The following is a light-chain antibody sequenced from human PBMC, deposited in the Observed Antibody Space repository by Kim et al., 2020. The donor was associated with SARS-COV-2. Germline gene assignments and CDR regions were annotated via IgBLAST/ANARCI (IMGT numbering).Light chain of an antibody. Sequence: ALGQTVRITCQGDSLRTYYASWYQQKPGQAPVLVIYDKNNRPSGIPDRFSGSSSGNTASLTITGAQAEDEGDFYCNSRDSSGNHLVFGGGTQLTVL. J-gene: IGLJ2*01. CDR1: SLRTYY. V-gene: IGLV3-19*01. CDR3: NSRDSSGNHLV. CDR2: DKN.